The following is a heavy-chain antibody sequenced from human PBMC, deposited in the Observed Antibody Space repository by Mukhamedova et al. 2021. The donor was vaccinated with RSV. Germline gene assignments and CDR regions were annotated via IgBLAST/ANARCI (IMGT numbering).Heavy chain of an antibody. CDR2: IYYSGST. D-gene: IGHD5-24*01. V-gene: IGHV4-61*07. Sequence: GYIYYSGSTMYNPSLKSRVTISVDTSKNQFSLKLSSVTAADTAVYYCARLGQDGYQEFDYWGQGTLVTGSS. CDR3: ARLGQDGYQEFDY. J-gene: IGHJ4*02.